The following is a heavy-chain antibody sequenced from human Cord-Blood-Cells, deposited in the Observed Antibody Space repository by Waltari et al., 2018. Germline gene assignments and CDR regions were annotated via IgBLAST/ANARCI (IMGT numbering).Heavy chain of an antibody. D-gene: IGHD3-16*01. CDR1: GFTFSSYA. Sequence: EVQLLESGGGLVQPGGSLRLSCAASGFTFSSYAMSWVRQAPGKGVGWVSAMRGSGGSTYYADSVKGRFTISRDNSKNTLYLQMNSLRAEDTAVYYCAKARGGDYFDYWGQGTLVTVSS. CDR3: AKARGGDYFDY. CDR2: MRGSGGST. V-gene: IGHV3-23*01. J-gene: IGHJ4*02.